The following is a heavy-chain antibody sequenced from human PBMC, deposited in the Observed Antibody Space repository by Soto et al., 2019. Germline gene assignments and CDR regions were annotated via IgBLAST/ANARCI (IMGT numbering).Heavy chain of an antibody. CDR3: ARDTWLLEHRGIDN. J-gene: IGHJ4*02. D-gene: IGHD3-3*01. V-gene: IGHV3-33*01. CDR2: MWYDGSNK. CDR1: GFTFSSYG. Sequence: QVQLVESGGGVVQPGRSLRLSCAASGFTFSSYGMHWVRQAPGKGLEWVAVMWYDGSNKYYADSVKGRFTISRDNSKNTLYLQMNSLRAKDTGVYYCARDTWLLEHRGIDNGGQRTLVTVSS.